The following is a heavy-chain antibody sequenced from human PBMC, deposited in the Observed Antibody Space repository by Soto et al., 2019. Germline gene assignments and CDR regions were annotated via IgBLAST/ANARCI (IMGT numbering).Heavy chain of an antibody. CDR1: GFTFSDAW. D-gene: IGHD6-19*01. CDR2: IKKKTDGGTT. V-gene: IGHV3-15*01. Sequence: GGSLRPSWAAYGFTFSDAWMSWVRQPPGKGLEWVGLIKKKTDGGTTDCAAPVKGRFTISRDDSKTTVYLQMSSLTTEDTAVHCCRPQWLGWGQGTLVTVSS. J-gene: IGHJ4*02. CDR3: RPQWLG.